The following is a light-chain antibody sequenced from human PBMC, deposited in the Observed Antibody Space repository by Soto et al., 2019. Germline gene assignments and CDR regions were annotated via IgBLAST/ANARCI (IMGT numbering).Light chain of an antibody. V-gene: IGLV6-57*01. CDR3: QSYDATNQV. CDR1: SGSIASNY. J-gene: IGLJ3*02. Sequence: NFMLTQPHSVSESPGKTVIISCTRSSGSIASNYVQWYQQRPGSSPTTVIYEDNQRPSGVPDRFSGSIDSSSNSASLTISGLETKDEADYYCQSYDATNQVFGGGTKLTVL. CDR2: EDN.